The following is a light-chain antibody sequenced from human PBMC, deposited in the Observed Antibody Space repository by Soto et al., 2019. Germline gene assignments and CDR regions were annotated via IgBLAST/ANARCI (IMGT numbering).Light chain of an antibody. CDR3: QQYNSELT. CDR1: QSISSW. Sequence: DIQMTQSPSTLSASVGDRVTITCRASQSISSWLAWYQQKPGKAPKLLIYKASSLESGVPSRFRGSGSGTEFTLTISSLQPDDFAAYYCQQYNSELTFGGGTKVEIK. CDR2: KAS. J-gene: IGKJ4*01. V-gene: IGKV1-5*03.